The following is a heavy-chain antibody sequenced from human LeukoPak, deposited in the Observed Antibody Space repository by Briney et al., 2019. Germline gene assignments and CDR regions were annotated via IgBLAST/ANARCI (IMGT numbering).Heavy chain of an antibody. CDR2: IYTSEST. CDR1: GGSISSSNY. J-gene: IGHJ4*02. CDR3: ARGLWFGDENPPYFDY. Sequence: SETLSLTCSVSGGSISSSNYWSWIRQPAGKGLEWIGRIYTSESTNYNPSLKSRVTISVDTSRNQFSLKLSSVTAADTAVYYCARGLWFGDENPPYFDYWGQGILVTVSS. D-gene: IGHD3-10*01. V-gene: IGHV4-61*02.